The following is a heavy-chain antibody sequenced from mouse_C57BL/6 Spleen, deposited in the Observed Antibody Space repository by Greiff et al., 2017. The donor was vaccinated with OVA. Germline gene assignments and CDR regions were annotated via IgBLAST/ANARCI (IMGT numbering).Heavy chain of an antibody. J-gene: IGHJ1*03. CDR2: IDPSDSYT. CDR3: ARGYDYPYWYFDV. D-gene: IGHD2-4*01. V-gene: IGHV1-50*01. Sequence: QVQLQQPGAELVKPGASVKLSCKASGYTFTSYWMQWVKQRPGQGLEWIGEIDPSDSYTNYNQKFKGKATLTVDKSSSTAYMQLSSLTSEDSAVYYCARGYDYPYWYFDVWGTGTTVTVSS. CDR1: GYTFTSYW.